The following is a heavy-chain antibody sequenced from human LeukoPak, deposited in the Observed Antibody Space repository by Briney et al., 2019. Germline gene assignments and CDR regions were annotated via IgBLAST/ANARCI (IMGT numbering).Heavy chain of an antibody. CDR1: GGSISSYY. J-gene: IGHJ4*02. Sequence: SSETLSLTCTVSGGSISSYYWSWIRQPPGKGLEWIGYIYYSGSTNYNPSLKSRVTISVDTSKNQFSLKLSSVTAADTAVYYCARGTTYYDFWSGYYRLQYFDYWGQGTLVTVSS. V-gene: IGHV4-59*01. CDR2: IYYSGST. D-gene: IGHD3-3*01. CDR3: ARGTTYYDFWSGYYRLQYFDY.